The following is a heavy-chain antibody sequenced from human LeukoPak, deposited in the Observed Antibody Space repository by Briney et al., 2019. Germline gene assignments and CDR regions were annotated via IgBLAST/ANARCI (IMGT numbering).Heavy chain of an antibody. V-gene: IGHV4-30-4*08. J-gene: IGHJ4*02. D-gene: IGHD5-18*01. CDR3: ARGRGYSYVNPFDY. Sequence: SETLSLTCTVSGGSISSGDYYWSWIRQPPGKGLEWIGCIYYSGSTYYNPSLKSRVTISVDTSKNQFSLKLSSVTAADTAVYYCARGRGYSYVNPFDYWGQGTLVTVSS. CDR1: GGSISSGDYY. CDR2: IYYSGST.